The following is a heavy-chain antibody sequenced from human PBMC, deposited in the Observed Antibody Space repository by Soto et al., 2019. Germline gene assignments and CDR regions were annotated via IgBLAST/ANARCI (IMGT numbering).Heavy chain of an antibody. D-gene: IGHD2-8*01. CDR1: GFSFSYFV. CDR3: TRHLYCATSICSFDY. CDR2: IRSKADKYAT. V-gene: IGHV3-73*01. J-gene: IGHJ4*02. Sequence: GGALRLSCAASGFSFSYFVMHWVRQSSGKGLEWLGRIRSKADKYATVYAASVKGRFTISRDDSKNTAFLQMSGLKAEDTAVYYCTRHLYCATSICSFDYWGPGTLVTVSS.